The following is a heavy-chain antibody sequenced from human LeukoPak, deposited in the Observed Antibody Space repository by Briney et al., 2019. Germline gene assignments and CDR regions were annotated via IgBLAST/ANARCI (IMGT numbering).Heavy chain of an antibody. V-gene: IGHV4-59*01. CDR3: ARGASGYSYG. D-gene: IGHD5-18*01. CDR2: IYYSGST. CDR1: GGSISSYY. Sequence: SETLSLTCTVSGGSISSYYWSWIRQPPGRGLEWIGYIYYSGSTNYNPSLESRVTISIDTSKNQFSLNLSSVTAADTAVYYCARGASGYSYGWGQGTLVTVSS. J-gene: IGHJ4*02.